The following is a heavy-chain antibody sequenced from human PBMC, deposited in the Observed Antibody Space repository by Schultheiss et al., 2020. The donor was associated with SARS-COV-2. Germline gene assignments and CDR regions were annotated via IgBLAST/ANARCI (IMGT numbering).Heavy chain of an antibody. CDR3: ARHIRITIFGVTYYYGMDV. V-gene: IGHV4-34*01. CDR2: IYYSGST. J-gene: IGHJ6*02. D-gene: IGHD3-3*01. Sequence: SETLSLTCAVYGGSFSGYYWSWIRQHPGKGLEWIGYIYYSGSTYYNPSLKSRVTMSVDTSKNQFSLKLSSVTAADTAVYYCARHIRITIFGVTYYYGMDVWGQGTTVTVSS. CDR1: GGSFSGYY.